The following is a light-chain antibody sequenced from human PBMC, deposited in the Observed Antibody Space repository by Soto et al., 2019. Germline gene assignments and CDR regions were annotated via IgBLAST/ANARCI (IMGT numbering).Light chain of an antibody. CDR2: GAS. Sequence: EVVLTQSPDTLSLSPGERATLSCKTSQSLSSNYLAWYQQKPGQTPRLLISGASSRATGIPDRFSGSGSGTDFTLIISRLDPEDFAVYYCQQYGNSLTFGGGTKVEIK. CDR1: QSLSSNY. CDR3: QQYGNSLT. J-gene: IGKJ4*01. V-gene: IGKV3-20*01.